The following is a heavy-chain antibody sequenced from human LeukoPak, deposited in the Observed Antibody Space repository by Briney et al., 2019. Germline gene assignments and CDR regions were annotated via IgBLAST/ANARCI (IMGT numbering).Heavy chain of an antibody. CDR1: GGTFITYT. Sequence: SVKVSCKASGGTFITYTINWVRQAPGQGLEWMGGIIPIFGTANYAHKFQGRVTVTTDDSTSTAFMELSSLRSEDTAVYYCATYMLRDNWNVHTFDSWGQGTLVTVSS. CDR3: ATYMLRDNWNVHTFDS. CDR2: IIPIFGTA. D-gene: IGHD1-1*01. J-gene: IGHJ4*02. V-gene: IGHV1-69*05.